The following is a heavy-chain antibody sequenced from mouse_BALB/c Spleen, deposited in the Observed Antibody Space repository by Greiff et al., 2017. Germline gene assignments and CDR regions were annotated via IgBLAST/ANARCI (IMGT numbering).Heavy chain of an antibody. CDR2: SSSGGSYI. V-gene: IGHV5-6*01. Sequence: EVKLMESGGDLVKPGGSLKLSCAASGFTFSSYGMPWVRQTPDKRLEWVATSSSGGSYIYYPDSVKGRFTISRDNAKNTLYLQMSSLKSEDTAVYYCARHLDYWGQGTLVTVSA. CDR1: GFTFSSYG. J-gene: IGHJ3*01. CDR3: ARHLDY.